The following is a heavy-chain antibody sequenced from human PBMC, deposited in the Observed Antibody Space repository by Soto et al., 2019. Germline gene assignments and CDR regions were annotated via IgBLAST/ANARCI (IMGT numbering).Heavy chain of an antibody. CDR2: VKSKNDGGTT. CDR1: GFTFSNAW. D-gene: IGHD3-22*01. J-gene: IGHJ4*01. Sequence: GGSLRLSCAASGFTFSNAWINWVRQAPGKGLEWVGRVKSKNDGGTTDFAAPVKGRFAISRDDSKNMVYLEMNSLQTEDTAINYCTTDSYITSIIVRFDYWGHGTLVTRLL. CDR3: TTDSYITSIIVRFDY. V-gene: IGHV3-15*07.